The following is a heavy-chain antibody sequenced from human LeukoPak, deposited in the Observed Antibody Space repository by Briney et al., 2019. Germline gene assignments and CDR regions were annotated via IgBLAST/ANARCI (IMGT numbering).Heavy chain of an antibody. D-gene: IGHD3-10*02. CDR2: ISSTSTYI. CDR1: GFTLSNYV. V-gene: IGHV3-21*01. CDR3: AELGITMIGGV. J-gene: IGHJ6*04. Sequence: GGSLRLSCAASGFTLSNYVINWVRQAPGKGLEWVSSISSTSTYIFYADSVKGRFTISRDNAKNSIYLQMNSLRAEDTAVYYCAELGITMIGGVWGKGTTVTISS.